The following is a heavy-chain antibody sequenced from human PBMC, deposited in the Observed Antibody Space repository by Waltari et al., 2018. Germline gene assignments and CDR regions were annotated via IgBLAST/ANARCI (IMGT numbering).Heavy chain of an antibody. CDR2: ISGSGKDT. Sequence: EVQLLESGGGLVQPGGSLRLSCVGTGFSFSTYGMTWVRQAPGKGLGWVSAISGSGKDTYYADFVKGRFTMSRDNSKNTLYLHMKNVRVDDTAIYYCAKDLRASAGPYWGQGTLVTVSS. J-gene: IGHJ4*02. CDR1: GFSFSTYG. D-gene: IGHD6-13*01. V-gene: IGHV3-23*01. CDR3: AKDLRASAGPY.